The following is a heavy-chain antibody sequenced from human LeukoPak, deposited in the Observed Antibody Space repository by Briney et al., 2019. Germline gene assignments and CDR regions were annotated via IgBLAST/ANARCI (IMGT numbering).Heavy chain of an antibody. CDR1: GFTFSSYA. D-gene: IGHD5-24*01. V-gene: IGHV3-30-3*01. J-gene: IGHJ4*02. CDR3: ARGSLWLQLDY. CDR2: ISYDGSNK. Sequence: HPGESLRLSCAASGFTFSSYAMHWVRQAPGKGLEWVAVISYDGSNKYYADSVKGRFTISRDNSKNTLYLQMNSLRAEDTAVYYCARGSLWLQLDYWGQGTLVTVSS.